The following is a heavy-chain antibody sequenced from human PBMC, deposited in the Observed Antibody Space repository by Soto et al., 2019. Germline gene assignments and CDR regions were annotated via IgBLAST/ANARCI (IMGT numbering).Heavy chain of an antibody. J-gene: IGHJ6*03. CDR2: IWYDGSNK. Sequence: GGSLRLSCAASGFTFSSYGMHWVRQAPGKGLEWVAVIWYDGSNKYYADSVKGRFTISRDNSKNTLYLQMNSLRAEDTAVYYCARDYSNYEHYDYYYMDVWGKGTTVTVSS. V-gene: IGHV3-33*01. CDR3: ARDYSNYEHYDYYYMDV. CDR1: GFTFSSYG. D-gene: IGHD4-4*01.